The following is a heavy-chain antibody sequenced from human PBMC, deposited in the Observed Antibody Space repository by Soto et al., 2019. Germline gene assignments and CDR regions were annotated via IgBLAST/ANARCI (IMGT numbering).Heavy chain of an antibody. J-gene: IGHJ4*02. CDR1: GGSISSYY. CDR3: AREKSGYDLGFDY. D-gene: IGHD5-12*01. Sequence: SETLSLTCTVSGGSISSYYWSWIRQPPGKGLEWIGYIYYSGSTNYNPSLKSRVTISVDTSKNQFSLKLSSVTAADTAVYYCAREKSGYDLGFDYWGQGTLVTVSS. CDR2: IYYSGST. V-gene: IGHV4-59*01.